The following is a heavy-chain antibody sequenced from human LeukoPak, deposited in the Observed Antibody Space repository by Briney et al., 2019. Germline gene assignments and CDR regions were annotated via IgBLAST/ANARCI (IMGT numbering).Heavy chain of an antibody. CDR3: AGRSTGTTIRQDAFDI. CDR2: ISPNSGGT. D-gene: IGHD1-1*01. Sequence: ASVKVSCKASGYTFTGYYMHWVRQAPGQGLEWMGWISPNSGGTNYAQKFQGRVTMTRDTSISTAYMELSRLRSDDTAVYYCAGRSTGTTIRQDAFDIWGQGTMVTVSS. J-gene: IGHJ3*02. CDR1: GYTFTGYY. V-gene: IGHV1-2*02.